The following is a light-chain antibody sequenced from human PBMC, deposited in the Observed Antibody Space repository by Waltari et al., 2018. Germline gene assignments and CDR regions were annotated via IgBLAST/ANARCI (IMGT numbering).Light chain of an antibody. V-gene: IGKV1-NL1*01. Sequence: DIQMTQSPSSLSASVGDRVPITCRASQGISNSLAWYQQKPGKAPQLLLYAASRLESGVPSRFSGSGSGTDYTLTISSLQPEDFATYYCQQYYSTPLTFGGGTKVEIK. J-gene: IGKJ4*01. CDR3: QQYYSTPLT. CDR2: AAS. CDR1: QGISNS.